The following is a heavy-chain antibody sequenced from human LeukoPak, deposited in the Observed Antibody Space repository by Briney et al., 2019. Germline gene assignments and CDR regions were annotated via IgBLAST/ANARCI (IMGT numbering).Heavy chain of an antibody. D-gene: IGHD3-22*01. CDR3: ARAQYYYDSSGYPSPYGMDV. J-gene: IGHJ6*02. CDR2: ISWNSGSV. Sequence: PGGSLRLSCVASGFTFDDYAMHWVRQAPGKGLEWVSDISWNSGSVGYADSVKGRFTISRDNSKNTLYLQMNSLRAEDTAVYYCARAQYYYDSSGYPSPYGMDVWGQGTTVTVSS. V-gene: IGHV3-9*01. CDR1: GFTFDDYA.